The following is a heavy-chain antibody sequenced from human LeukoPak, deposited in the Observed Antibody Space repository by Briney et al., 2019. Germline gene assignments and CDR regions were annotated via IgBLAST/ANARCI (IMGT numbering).Heavy chain of an antibody. CDR2: IYYSGST. D-gene: IGHD3-22*01. Sequence: SETLSLTCTVSGGSISSGGYYWSWIRQPPGKGLEWIGYIYYSGSTNYNPSLKSRVTISVDTSKNQFSLKLSSVTAADTAVYYCARVGPPYDSSGYYYDYWGQGTLVTVSS. J-gene: IGHJ4*02. CDR1: GGSISSGGYY. V-gene: IGHV4-61*08. CDR3: ARVGPPYDSSGYYYDY.